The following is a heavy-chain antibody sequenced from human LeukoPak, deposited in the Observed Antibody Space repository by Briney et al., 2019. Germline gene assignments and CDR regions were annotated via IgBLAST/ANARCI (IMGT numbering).Heavy chain of an antibody. CDR3: MRIYCSNISCYYFDY. CDR1: GASISSSNW. CDR2: IYHAGTT. D-gene: IGHD2-2*01. J-gene: IGHJ4*02. V-gene: IGHV4-4*02. Sequence: TSETLSLTCTVSGASISSSNWWSWARQPPGKGLEWIGEIYHAGTTNYNPSLKSRVTISVDNSRNQFSLKLTSVTAADTAVYYCMRIYCSNISCYYFDYWGQGTLVTVSS.